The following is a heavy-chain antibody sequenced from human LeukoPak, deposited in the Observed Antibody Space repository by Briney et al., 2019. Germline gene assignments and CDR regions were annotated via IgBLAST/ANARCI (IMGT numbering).Heavy chain of an antibody. CDR3: AGSSGWLFDY. D-gene: IGHD6-19*01. J-gene: IGHJ4*02. V-gene: IGHV3-7*01. Sequence: GGSLRLSCAGTGFTFSNYWMNWVRQAPGKGLGWVANMKEDGSQIYYVDSVKGRFTISRDNAKNSVYLQMNSLRAEDTAVYYCAGSSGWLFDYWGQGTLVAVSS. CDR1: GFTFSNYW. CDR2: MKEDGSQI.